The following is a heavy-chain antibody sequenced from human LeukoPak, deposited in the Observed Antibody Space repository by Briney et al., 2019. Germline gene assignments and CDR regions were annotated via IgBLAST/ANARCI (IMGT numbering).Heavy chain of an antibody. CDR3: AREKTAYYYDRSGFSEGAFDV. Sequence: PSETLSLTCTVSGGSISSGGEYWSWLRHLPEKGLEWIGYVYYSGSTYYNPSLESRITMSVDTSENQFSLKLTSVTAADTAVYYCAREKTAYYYDRSGFSEGAFDVWGQGTVVTVSS. D-gene: IGHD3-22*01. CDR2: VYYSGST. J-gene: IGHJ3*01. V-gene: IGHV4-31*03. CDR1: GGSISSGGEY.